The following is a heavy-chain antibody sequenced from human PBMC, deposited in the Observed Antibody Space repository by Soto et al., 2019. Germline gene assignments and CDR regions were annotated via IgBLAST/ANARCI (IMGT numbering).Heavy chain of an antibody. Sequence: QVQLVESGGGVVQPGRSLRLSCAASGFTFNNYGMHWVRQAPGKGLEWVATISNDGSDKYYADSVKGRLTISRDNSKNTVYLQMNSLRAEETAVYYCARETPDYSNYAAGGGESDAFDIWGQGTMVTVSS. D-gene: IGHD4-4*01. J-gene: IGHJ3*02. CDR3: ARETPDYSNYAAGGGESDAFDI. CDR1: GFTFNNYG. CDR2: ISNDGSDK. V-gene: IGHV3-30*03.